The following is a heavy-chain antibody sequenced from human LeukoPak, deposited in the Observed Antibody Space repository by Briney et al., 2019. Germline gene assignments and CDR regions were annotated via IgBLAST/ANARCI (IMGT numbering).Heavy chain of an antibody. CDR1: GYTFTVYY. CDR3: ARDRGYNTIYYYYMDV. CDR2: INPNSGGT. Sequence: ASVKVSCKASGYTFTVYYMHWVRQAPGQGLEWMGWINPNSGGTNYAQKFQGRVTMTRDTSISTAYMELSRLRSDDTAVYYCARDRGYNTIYYYYMDVWGKGTTVTISS. D-gene: IGHD5-12*01. V-gene: IGHV1-2*02. J-gene: IGHJ6*03.